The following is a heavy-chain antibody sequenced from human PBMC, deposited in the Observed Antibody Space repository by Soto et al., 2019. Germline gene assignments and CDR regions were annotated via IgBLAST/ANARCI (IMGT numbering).Heavy chain of an antibody. CDR3: AKGEYYDFCRGSDP. J-gene: IGHJ5*02. Sequence: PGGSLRLSCASSGFMFSSYAMSWVRPAPGKGLEWVSAITGSGGSTYYAASGKGRFTISRDNSKNTLYLQLISLRAHETAVYQRAKGEYYDFCRGSDPWGQGTLV. CDR1: GFMFSSYA. V-gene: IGHV3-23*01. CDR2: ITGSGGST. D-gene: IGHD3-3*01.